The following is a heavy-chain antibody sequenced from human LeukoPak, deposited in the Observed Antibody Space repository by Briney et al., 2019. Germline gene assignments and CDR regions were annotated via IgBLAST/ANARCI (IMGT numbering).Heavy chain of an antibody. J-gene: IGHJ4*02. Sequence: PSETLSLTCAVYGGSFSSYYWGWNGQPPGKGLEWIGTIYYSGSTYYNPSLKSRVTISVDTSKNQFSLKLSSVTAADTAVYYCARVVPRGGDDYWGQGTLVTVSS. CDR3: ARVVPRGGDDY. V-gene: IGHV4-39*07. D-gene: IGHD2-21*01. CDR1: GGSFSSYY. CDR2: IYYSGST.